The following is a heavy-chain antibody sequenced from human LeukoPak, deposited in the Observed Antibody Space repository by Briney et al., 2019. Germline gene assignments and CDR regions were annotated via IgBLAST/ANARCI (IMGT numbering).Heavy chain of an antibody. J-gene: IGHJ4*02. Sequence: PGESLQISCKGSGYLFTTSWIGWVRQMPGKGLEWMGIIYPGDSDTRYSPSFQGQVTISVDKSISTAYLQWSSLKASDTAMYYCATARFCSGGACYAEHWGQGTLVTVSS. CDR2: IYPGDSDT. D-gene: IGHD2-15*01. V-gene: IGHV5-51*01. CDR3: ATARFCSGGACYAEH. CDR1: GYLFTTSW.